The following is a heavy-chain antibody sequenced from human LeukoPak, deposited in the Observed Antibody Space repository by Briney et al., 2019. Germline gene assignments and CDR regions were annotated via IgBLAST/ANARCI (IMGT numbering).Heavy chain of an antibody. J-gene: IGHJ4*02. V-gene: IGHV1-18*01. Sequence: VASVTVPCTASGYTFTSYGIAWVRQAPGQGLEWMGWISADNGNTNYAQKLQGRVTMTTDTSTSTAYMELRSLRSDDTVVYYCARDGYYDNWGQGTLVTVSS. CDR3: ARDGYYDN. CDR1: GYTFTSYG. CDR2: ISADNGNT. D-gene: IGHD3-22*01.